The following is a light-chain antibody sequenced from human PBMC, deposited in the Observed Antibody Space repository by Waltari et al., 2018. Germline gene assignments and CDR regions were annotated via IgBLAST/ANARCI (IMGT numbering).Light chain of an antibody. Sequence: EVVLTQSPATLSVSPGERATLSCRASQSVNYHLAWYQQNDGQAPRLLIYGASTRATGIPARFSGSGSGTEFTLSISSLQSEDFAIYYCQQYDEWPRTFGHGTRVEI. CDR3: QQYDEWPRT. CDR1: QSVNYH. J-gene: IGKJ1*01. V-gene: IGKV3-15*01. CDR2: GAS.